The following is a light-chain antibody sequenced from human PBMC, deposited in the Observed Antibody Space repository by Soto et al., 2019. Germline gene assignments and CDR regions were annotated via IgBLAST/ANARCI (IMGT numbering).Light chain of an antibody. Sequence: EIVLTKSPATLSLSPGERATLSCRASQSVSSYLAWYQQKPGQAPRLLIYDASNRATGIPARFSGSGSGTDFTLNSSSLEPEDLEVYYCQPPSNCLGTFCQGTRLESK. CDR1: QSVSSY. CDR3: QPPSNCLGT. CDR2: DAS. V-gene: IGKV3-11*01. J-gene: IGKJ5*01.